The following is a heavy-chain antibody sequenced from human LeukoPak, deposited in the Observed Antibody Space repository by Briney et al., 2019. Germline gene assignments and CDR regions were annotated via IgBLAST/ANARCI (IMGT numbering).Heavy chain of an antibody. V-gene: IGHV4-39*01. Sequence: SETLSLTCTVSGDSISSSSYYWGWIRQPPGKGLERIGSIYYSGSTSYNPSLKSRVTMSVDTSKNQFSLKLRSVTAADTAVYYCARLSLLLWFGELRYNWFDPWGQGTLVTVSS. J-gene: IGHJ5*02. D-gene: IGHD3-10*01. CDR2: IYYSGST. CDR1: GDSISSSSYY. CDR3: ARLSLLLWFGELRYNWFDP.